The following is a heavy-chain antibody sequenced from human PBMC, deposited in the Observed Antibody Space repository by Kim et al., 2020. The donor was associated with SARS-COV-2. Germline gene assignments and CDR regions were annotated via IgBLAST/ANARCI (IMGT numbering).Heavy chain of an antibody. CDR3: ARNIGGYGLFDY. D-gene: IGHD5-12*01. V-gene: IGHV3-48*02. Sequence: YYGELVEGRCTVSGDDADNSLYLKMDSLRDEDTAVYYCARNIGGYGLFDYWGHGTLVTVSS. J-gene: IGHJ4*01.